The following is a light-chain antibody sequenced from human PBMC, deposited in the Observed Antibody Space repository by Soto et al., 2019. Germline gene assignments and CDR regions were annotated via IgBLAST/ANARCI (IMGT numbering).Light chain of an antibody. CDR2: GAS. V-gene: IGKV3-15*01. CDR3: QQYKSWPGT. Sequence: EIVMTRSPGTLSVSPGERATLSCRASQSVSSNLAWYQQKPGQAPRLLIYGASTRATGIPARFSGSGSGTEFTLTISSLQSEDFAVYYCQQYKSWPGTFGQGTKVEIK. J-gene: IGKJ1*01. CDR1: QSVSSN.